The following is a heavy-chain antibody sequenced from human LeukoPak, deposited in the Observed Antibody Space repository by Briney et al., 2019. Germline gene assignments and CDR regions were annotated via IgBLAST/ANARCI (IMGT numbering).Heavy chain of an antibody. CDR3: AKSRIGELSQAT. J-gene: IGHJ5*02. Sequence: GGSLRLSCAASGFTFSSYGMHWVRQAPGKGLEWVAVISYDGSNKYYADSVKGRFTISRDNSKNTLYLQMNSLRTEDTAVYYCAKSRIGELSQATWGQGTLVTVSS. CDR2: ISYDGSNK. CDR1: GFTFSSYG. D-gene: IGHD3-10*01. V-gene: IGHV3-30*18.